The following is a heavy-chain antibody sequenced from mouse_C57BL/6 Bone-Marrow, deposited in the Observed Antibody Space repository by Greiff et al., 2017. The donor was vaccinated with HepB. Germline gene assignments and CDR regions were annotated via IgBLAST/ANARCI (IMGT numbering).Heavy chain of an antibody. Sequence: VQLKESGPELVKPGASVKISCKASGYSFTDYNMNWVKQSNGKSLEWIGVINPNYGTTSYNQKFKGKATLTVDQSSSTAYMQLNSLTSEDSAVYYCARDYDYSYYYAMDYWGQGTSVTVSS. J-gene: IGHJ4*01. CDR3: ARDYDYSYYYAMDY. CDR2: INPNYGTT. CDR1: GYSFTDYN. D-gene: IGHD2-4*01. V-gene: IGHV1-39*01.